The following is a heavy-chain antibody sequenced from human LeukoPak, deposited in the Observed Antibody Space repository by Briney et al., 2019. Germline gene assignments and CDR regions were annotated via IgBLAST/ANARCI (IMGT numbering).Heavy chain of an antibody. V-gene: IGHV5-51*01. D-gene: IGHD2-15*01. CDR3: ARQGAYCSGGSCHWFDP. CDR1: GYSFTSYW. CDR2: IYPGDSDT. Sequence: GESLKISCKGSGYSFTSYWIGWVRQMPGEGLEWMGIIYPGDSDTRYSPSFQGQVTISADKSISTAYLQWSSLKASDTAMYYCARQGAYCSGGSCHWFDPWGQGTLVTVSS. J-gene: IGHJ5*02.